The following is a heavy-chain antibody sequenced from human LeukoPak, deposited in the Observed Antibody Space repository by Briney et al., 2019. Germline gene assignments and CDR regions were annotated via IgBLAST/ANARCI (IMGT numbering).Heavy chain of an antibody. Sequence: SETLSLTCTVSGDSISSGDYYWSWIRQPPGKGLEWIGYIYYSGSTNYNPSLKSRVTISVDTSKNQFSLKLSSVTAADTAVYYCARGVGATIYYYYYMDVWGKGTTVTVSS. D-gene: IGHD1-26*01. CDR3: ARGVGATIYYYYYMDV. CDR1: GDSISSGDYY. CDR2: IYYSGST. V-gene: IGHV4-61*08. J-gene: IGHJ6*03.